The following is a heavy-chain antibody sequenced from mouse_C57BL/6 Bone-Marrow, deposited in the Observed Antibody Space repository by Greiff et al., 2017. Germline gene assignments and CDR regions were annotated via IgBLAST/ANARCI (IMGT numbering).Heavy chain of an antibody. V-gene: IGHV5-6*02. CDR3: ARGPVLLRYPWYFDV. J-gene: IGHJ1*03. CDR1: GFTFSSYG. Sequence: EVKLVESGGDLVKPGGSLKLSCAASGFTFSSYGMSWVRQTPDKRLEWVATISSGGSYTYYPDSVKGRFTISRDNAKNTLYLQMSRLKSEDTAMYYCARGPVLLRYPWYFDVWGTGTTVTVSS. D-gene: IGHD1-1*01. CDR2: ISSGGSYT.